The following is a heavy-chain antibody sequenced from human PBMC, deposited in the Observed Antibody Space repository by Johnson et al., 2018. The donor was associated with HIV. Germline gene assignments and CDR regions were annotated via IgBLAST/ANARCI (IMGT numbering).Heavy chain of an antibody. CDR3: ARAHDYGCLSI. V-gene: IGHV3-13*01. D-gene: IGHD4-17*01. CDR1: GFTFSSYD. Sequence: VQLVESGGGVVQPGRSLRLSCAASGFTFSSYDMHWVRQAAGKRLEWVSTIGTTGDTYYPGSVKGRFTISREFARNSLYLQMNSLRAGDTGVYYCARAHDYGCLSIWGQGTMVTVSS. J-gene: IGHJ3*02. CDR2: IGTTGDT.